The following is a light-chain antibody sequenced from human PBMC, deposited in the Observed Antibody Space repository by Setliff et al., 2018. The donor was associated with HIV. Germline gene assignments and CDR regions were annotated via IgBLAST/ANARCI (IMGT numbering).Light chain of an antibody. Sequence: EIVLTQSPGTLSLSPGERATLSCRASQSVRSNYLAWYQQKPGQAPRLLIYGASSRATGIPDRFSGSGSGTDFILTISRLEPEDFAVYYCQQYGSSPFGPGTKVDIK. V-gene: IGKV3-20*01. CDR3: QQYGSSP. CDR1: QSVRSNY. J-gene: IGKJ3*01. CDR2: GAS.